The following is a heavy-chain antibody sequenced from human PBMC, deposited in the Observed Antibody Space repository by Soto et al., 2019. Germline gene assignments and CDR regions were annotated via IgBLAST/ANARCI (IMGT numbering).Heavy chain of an antibody. CDR1: GFTVTNNF. CDR2: IYSGGST. J-gene: IGHJ4*02. D-gene: IGHD3-22*01. V-gene: IGHV3-53*04. Sequence: GGSLRLSCAASGFTVTNNFMSRIRQAPGKGLEWVSVIYSGGSTFYADSVKGRFTISRHNSKNTLYLQMNRLRVEDTAVYYCARDPPVRDFESSGCYSDWGKGNLITVSS. CDR3: ARDPPVRDFESSGCYSD.